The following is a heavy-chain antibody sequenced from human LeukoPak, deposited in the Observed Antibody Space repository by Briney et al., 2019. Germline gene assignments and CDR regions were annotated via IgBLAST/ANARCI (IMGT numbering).Heavy chain of an antibody. CDR2: IGGGDRI. Sequence: GGSLRLPCAASGFSFRSYSMNWVRQSPGKGLEWISYIGGGDRIYYADSMRGRFTISRDNAKNSVYLQMNSLRVEDTAVYYCVRGGQGRDDYFDYWGQGTLVTVSS. CDR3: VRGGQGRDDYFDY. CDR1: GFSFRSYS. V-gene: IGHV3-48*04. J-gene: IGHJ4*02.